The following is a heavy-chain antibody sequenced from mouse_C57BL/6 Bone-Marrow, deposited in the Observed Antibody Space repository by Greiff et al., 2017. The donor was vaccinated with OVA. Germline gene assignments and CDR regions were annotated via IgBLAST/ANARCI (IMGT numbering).Heavy chain of an antibody. CDR1: GYAFSSSW. J-gene: IGHJ4*01. Sequence: QVQLQQSGPELVKPGASVKISCKASGYAFSSSWMNWVKQRPGKGLEWIGRIYPGDGDTNYNGKFKGKATLTADKSSSTAYMQLSSLTSEDSAVYFCAREEWFYYYAMDYWGQGTSVTVSS. CDR2: IYPGDGDT. CDR3: AREEWFYYYAMDY. V-gene: IGHV1-82*01. D-gene: IGHD2-2*01.